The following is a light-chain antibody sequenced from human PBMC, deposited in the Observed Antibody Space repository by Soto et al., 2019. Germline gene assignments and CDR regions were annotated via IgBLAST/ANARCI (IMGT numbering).Light chain of an antibody. Sequence: DIQMTQSPSSLSASVGDRVTITCQASQDISNYLNWYQQKPGKAPKLLIYDASNLETGVPSRFSESGSGTVFTFTISSLQPEDIAKYYGQQYDNPPRMDENTFAQGTKLEIK. CDR2: DAS. J-gene: IGKJ2*01. V-gene: IGKV1-33*01. CDR3: QQYDNPPRMDENT. CDR1: QDISNY.